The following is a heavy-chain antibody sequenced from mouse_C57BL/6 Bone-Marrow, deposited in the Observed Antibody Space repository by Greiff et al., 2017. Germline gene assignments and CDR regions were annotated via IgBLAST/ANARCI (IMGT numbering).Heavy chain of an antibody. CDR3: ARVGYDGFAD. CDR2: ISASGSYT. CDR1: GFTFSSYA. J-gene: IGHJ3*01. V-gene: IGHV5-4*01. Sequence: EVQRLEPGGGLVKPGGSLKLSCAASGFTFSSYAMSWVRQTPEQRLEWVATISASGSYTYYPHNVKGRFTFSIANATNTLYLQLSHLKSEAAAMYYCARVGYDGFADWGQGTLVTVSA. D-gene: IGHD2-2*01.